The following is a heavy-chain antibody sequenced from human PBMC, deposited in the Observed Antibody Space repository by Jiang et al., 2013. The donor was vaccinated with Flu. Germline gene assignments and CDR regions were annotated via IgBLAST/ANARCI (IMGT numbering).Heavy chain of an antibody. Sequence: SVKVSCKASGYTFTGYYMHWVRQAPGQGLEWMGRINPNSGGTNYAQKFQGRVTMTRDTSISTAYMELSRLRSDDTAVYYCARVTIYYYYGMDVWGQGTTVTVSS. CDR2: INPNSGGT. J-gene: IGHJ6*02. CDR3: ARVTIYYYYGMDV. V-gene: IGHV1-2*06. CDR1: GYTFTGYY. D-gene: IGHD3-3*01.